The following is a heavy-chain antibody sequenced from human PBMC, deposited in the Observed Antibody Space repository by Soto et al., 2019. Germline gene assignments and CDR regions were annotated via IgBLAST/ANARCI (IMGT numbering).Heavy chain of an antibody. D-gene: IGHD3-22*01. Sequence: SETLSLTCTVSGGSISSGDYYWSWTRQPPGKGLEWIGYIYYSGSTYYNPSLKSRVTISVDTSKNQFSLKLSSVTAADTAVYYCARVVDYYYDSSGYYYYWFDPWGQGTLVTVSS. CDR1: GGSISSGDYY. CDR2: IYYSGST. V-gene: IGHV4-30-4*02. J-gene: IGHJ5*02. CDR3: ARVVDYYYDSSGYYYYWFDP.